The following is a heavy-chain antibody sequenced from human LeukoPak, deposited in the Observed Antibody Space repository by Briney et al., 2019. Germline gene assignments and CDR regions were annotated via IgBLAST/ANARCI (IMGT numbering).Heavy chain of an antibody. CDR1: GYTFTGYY. Sequence: SVKVSCKASGYTFTGYYMHWVRQAPGQGLEWMGGIIPIFGTANYAQKFQGRVTITADKSTSTAYMELSSLRSEDTAVYYCARDGGSGWWGYYFDYWGQGTLVTVSS. D-gene: IGHD6-19*01. CDR3: ARDGGSGWWGYYFDY. J-gene: IGHJ4*02. CDR2: IIPIFGTA. V-gene: IGHV1-69*06.